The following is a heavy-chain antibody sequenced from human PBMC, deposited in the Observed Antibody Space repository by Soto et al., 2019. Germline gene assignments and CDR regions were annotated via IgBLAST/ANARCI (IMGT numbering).Heavy chain of an antibody. CDR3: AKDTTDHYGSGGHLVC. Sequence: GGSLRLSCGGSGFTFSGYGMHWVRQAPGKGLDWLAVISYDGSKEYYADSVRGRFTISRDNSNNTLFLQMNSLRPEDTSVYYCAKDTTDHYGSGGHLVCWGQGISVTVSS. D-gene: IGHD3-10*01. CDR2: ISYDGSKE. J-gene: IGHJ4*02. V-gene: IGHV3-30*18. CDR1: GFTFSGYG.